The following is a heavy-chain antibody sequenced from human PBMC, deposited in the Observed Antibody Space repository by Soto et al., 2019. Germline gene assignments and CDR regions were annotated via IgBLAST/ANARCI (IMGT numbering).Heavy chain of an antibody. D-gene: IGHD2-21*01. CDR2: INAGNGNT. CDR1: GYTFTSYA. CDR3: ARDLAYGIPDY. V-gene: IGHV1-3*01. Sequence: QVQLVQPGAEVKKPGASVKVSCKASGYTFTSYAMHWVRQAPGQSLEWMGWINAGNGNTKYSQNFQGRVTITRDTSASTAYMELSSLRSEDTAVYYCARDLAYGIPDYWGQGTLVTVSS. J-gene: IGHJ4*02.